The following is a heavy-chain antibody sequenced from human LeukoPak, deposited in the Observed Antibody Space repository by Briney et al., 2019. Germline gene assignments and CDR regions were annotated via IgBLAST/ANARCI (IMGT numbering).Heavy chain of an antibody. V-gene: IGHV7-4-1*02. CDR2: INTNTGNP. CDR1: GYTFTTYA. Sequence: ASVKVSCKASGYTFTTYAINWVRQAPGQGLEWMGWINTNTGNPTYAQGFTGRFIFSLDTSVSTAYLQISSLKAEDTAVYYCARDHVKWLRFGSPYNWFDPWGQGTLVTVSS. J-gene: IGHJ5*02. D-gene: IGHD5-12*01. CDR3: ARDHVKWLRFGSPYNWFDP.